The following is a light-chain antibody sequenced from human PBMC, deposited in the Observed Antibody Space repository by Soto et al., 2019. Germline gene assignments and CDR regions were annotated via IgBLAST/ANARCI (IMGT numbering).Light chain of an antibody. CDR1: SSNIGNNY. J-gene: IGLJ2*01. Sequence: QSVLTQPPSVSAAPGQKVTISCSGSSSNIGNNYVSWYQQLPGTAPKLLIYENNKRPSGIPDRFSGSTSGTSATLGITGLQTGDEADYYCGTWDSSRSAVVFGGGTKVTVL. CDR2: ENN. CDR3: GTWDSSRSAVV. V-gene: IGLV1-51*02.